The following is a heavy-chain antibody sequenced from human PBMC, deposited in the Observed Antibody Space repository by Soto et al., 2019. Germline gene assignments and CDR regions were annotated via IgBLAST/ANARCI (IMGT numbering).Heavy chain of an antibody. V-gene: IGHV4-39*01. CDR1: GGSISSSSYY. CDR2: IYYSGST. Sequence: SETLSLTCTVSGGSISSSSYYWGWIRQPPGKGLEWIGSIYYSGSTYYNPSLKSRVTISVDTSKNQFSLKLSSVTAADTAVYYCASTNCSGGSCYSPYFDYWGQGTLVTVSS. D-gene: IGHD2-15*01. J-gene: IGHJ4*02. CDR3: ASTNCSGGSCYSPYFDY.